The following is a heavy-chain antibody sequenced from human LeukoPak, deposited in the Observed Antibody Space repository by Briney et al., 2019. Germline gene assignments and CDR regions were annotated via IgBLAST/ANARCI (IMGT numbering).Heavy chain of an antibody. V-gene: IGHV3-74*01. Sequence: GGSLRLSCAASGFTFDDYAMHWVRQAPGKGLVWVSRINSDGSSTSYADSVKGRFTISRDNSKNTLYLQMNSLRAEDTAVYYCTRGPYCSGGTCYSLGEFDPWGQGTLVTVSS. J-gene: IGHJ5*02. CDR1: GFTFDDYA. CDR2: INSDGSST. D-gene: IGHD2-15*01. CDR3: TRGPYCSGGTCYSLGEFDP.